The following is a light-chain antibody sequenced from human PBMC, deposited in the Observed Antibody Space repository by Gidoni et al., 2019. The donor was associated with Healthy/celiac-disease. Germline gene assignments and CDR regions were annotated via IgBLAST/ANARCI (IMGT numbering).Light chain of an antibody. V-gene: IGKV1-5*03. CDR3: QQYNSYSRT. CDR2: KAS. J-gene: IGKJ1*01. CDR1: QSINSW. Sequence: DIQMTQSPSTLSASVGDSGTITFRASQSINSWLAWYQQKPGKAPKLLIYKASSLESGVPSRFSGSGSGTEFTLTISSLQPDDFATYYCQQYNSYSRTFGQGTKVEIK.